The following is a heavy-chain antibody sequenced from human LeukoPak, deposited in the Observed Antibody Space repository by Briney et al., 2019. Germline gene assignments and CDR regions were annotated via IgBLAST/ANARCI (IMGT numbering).Heavy chain of an antibody. Sequence: PSETLSLTCSVSGGSISSSSYYWGWIRQPPGKGLEYIGTIYYSGSTYYTPSLKSRVTISVDTSKNQFSLKLNSLTAADTAVYYCARVAKLSWSAYHLDSWGQGTLVTVTS. V-gene: IGHV4-39*07. CDR3: ARVAKLSWSAYHLDS. D-gene: IGHD3-3*01. CDR2: IYYSGST. J-gene: IGHJ4*02. CDR1: GGSISSSSYY.